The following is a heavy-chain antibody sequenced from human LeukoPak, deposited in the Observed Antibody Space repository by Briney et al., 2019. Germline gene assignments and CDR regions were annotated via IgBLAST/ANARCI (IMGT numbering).Heavy chain of an antibody. CDR3: AKDPRMTTVVTPHYVY. CDR2: IYYSGST. J-gene: IGHJ4*02. Sequence: SETLSLTCTVSGGSISSSTYYWGWIRQPPGKGLEWIGSIYYSGSTYYNPSLKSRVTISVDTSKNQFSLKLSSVTAADTAVYYCAKDPRMTTVVTPHYVYWGQGTLVTVSS. CDR1: GGSISSSTYY. D-gene: IGHD4-17*01. V-gene: IGHV4-39*01.